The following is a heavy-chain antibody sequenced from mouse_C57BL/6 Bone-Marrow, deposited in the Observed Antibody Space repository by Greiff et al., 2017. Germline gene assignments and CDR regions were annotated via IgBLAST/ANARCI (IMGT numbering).Heavy chain of an antibody. D-gene: IGHD3-1*01. CDR3: TTRAHKDY. J-gene: IGHJ2*01. V-gene: IGHV14-4*01. CDR2: IDPENGDT. CDR1: GFNIKDDY. Sequence: VQLQQSGAELVRPGASVKLSCTASGFNIKDDYMHWVKQRPEQGLEWIGWIDPENGDTEYASKFQGQATFTADTYSNTAYLQLSRLTSEDTAVDYITTRAHKDYWGQGTTLTVAS.